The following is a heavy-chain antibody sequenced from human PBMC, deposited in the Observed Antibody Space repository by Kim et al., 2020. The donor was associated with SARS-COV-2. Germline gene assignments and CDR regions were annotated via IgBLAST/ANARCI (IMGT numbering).Heavy chain of an antibody. CDR3: ASLPAASSVSYYYYGMDV. CDR2: ISSSSSYI. Sequence: GGSLRLSCAASGFTFSSYSMNWVRQAPGKGLEWVSSISSSSSYIYYADSVKGRFTISRDNAKNSLYLQMYSLRAEDTAVYYCASLPAASSVSYYYYGMDVWGQGTTVTVSS. CDR1: GFTFSSYS. D-gene: IGHD2-2*01. V-gene: IGHV3-21*01. J-gene: IGHJ6*02.